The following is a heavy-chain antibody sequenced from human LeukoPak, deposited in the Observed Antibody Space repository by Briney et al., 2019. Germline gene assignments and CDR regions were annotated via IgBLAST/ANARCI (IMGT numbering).Heavy chain of an antibody. CDR1: GDSVSSNSAA. V-gene: IGHV6-1*01. CDR2: TYYRSKWYN. Sequence: SQTLSLTCAISGDSVSSNSAAWNLIRQSPSRGLEWLGRTYYRSKWYNDYAVSVKSRITINPDTSKNQFSLQLNSVTPEDTAVYYCARGDYIFGVVTSFDYWGQGTLVTVSS. J-gene: IGHJ4*02. D-gene: IGHD3-3*02. CDR3: ARGDYIFGVVTSFDY.